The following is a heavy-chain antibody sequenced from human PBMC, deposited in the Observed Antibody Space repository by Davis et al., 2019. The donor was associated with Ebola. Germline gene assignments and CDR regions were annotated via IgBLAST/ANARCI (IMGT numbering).Heavy chain of an antibody. Sequence: AASVKVSCKASGFTFSSSAIHWVRQARGQRLEWIGRIVVGSGSTNYAQKFQERVTITRDLSTGTAYMELSSLSSEDTAVYYCAAQGGHKSSWFSTYYYYGLDLWGQGTTVTVSS. J-gene: IGHJ6*02. D-gene: IGHD2-15*01. CDR3: AAQGGHKSSWFSTYYYYGLDL. V-gene: IGHV1-58*02. CDR2: IVVGSGST. CDR1: GFTFSSSA.